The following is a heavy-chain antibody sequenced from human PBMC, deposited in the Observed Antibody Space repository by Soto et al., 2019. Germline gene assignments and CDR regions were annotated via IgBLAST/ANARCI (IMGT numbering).Heavy chain of an antibody. CDR3: ARDRYSSSWYYFDY. Sequence: ASVKVSCKASGYTFTGYYMHWVRQAPGQGLDWMRWINPNSGGTNYAQKFQGRVTMTRDTSISTAYMEPSRLRSDDTAVYYCARDRYSSSWYYFDYWGQGTLVTVSS. CDR1: GYTFTGYY. V-gene: IGHV1-2*02. CDR2: INPNSGGT. D-gene: IGHD6-13*01. J-gene: IGHJ4*02.